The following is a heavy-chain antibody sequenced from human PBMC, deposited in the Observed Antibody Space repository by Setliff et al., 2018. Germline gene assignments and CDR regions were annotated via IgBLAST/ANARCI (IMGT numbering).Heavy chain of an antibody. CDR2: IIPMFGT. CDR3: AGGQPLVRKYYYYMDV. V-gene: IGHV1-69*13. J-gene: IGHJ6*03. CDR1: GGTFSSYA. D-gene: IGHD3-10*01. Sequence: SVKVSCKASGGTFSSYAISWVREAPGQGLEWMGGIIPMFGTNYAQKFQGRVTITADESTSTAYMELSSLGSEDTAVYYCAGGQPLVRKYYYYMDVWGKGTTVTVSS.